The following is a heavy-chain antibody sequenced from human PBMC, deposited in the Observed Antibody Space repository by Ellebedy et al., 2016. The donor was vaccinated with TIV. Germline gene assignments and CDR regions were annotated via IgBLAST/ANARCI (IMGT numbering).Heavy chain of an antibody. CDR2: IYYSGST. D-gene: IGHD1-26*01. CDR3: ARRPYSGTYPPIYYFDS. J-gene: IGHJ4*02. V-gene: IGHV4-39*01. Sequence: SETLSLXCTVSGASISSYYWGWIRQPPGKGLEWIGSIYYSGSTYYNPSLRSRVTISVDTSKNQFSLKLSSVTAADTAVYYCARRPYSGTYPPIYYFDSWGQGTLVTVSS. CDR1: GASISSYY.